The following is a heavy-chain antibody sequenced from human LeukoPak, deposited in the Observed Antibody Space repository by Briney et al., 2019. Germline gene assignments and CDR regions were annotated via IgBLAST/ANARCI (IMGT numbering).Heavy chain of an antibody. D-gene: IGHD5-24*01. J-gene: IGHJ3*02. CDR2: INPNSGGT. CDR1: GYTFTGYY. V-gene: IGHV1-2*02. Sequence: GASVKVSCKASGYTFTGYYLHWVRQAPGQGLEWMGWINPNSGGTKYAQKFQGRVTMTRDTSVSTAYTEVSRLRSDDTAVFYCARGNVEMATIIAFDMWGQGTMVTVSS. CDR3: ARGNVEMATIIAFDM.